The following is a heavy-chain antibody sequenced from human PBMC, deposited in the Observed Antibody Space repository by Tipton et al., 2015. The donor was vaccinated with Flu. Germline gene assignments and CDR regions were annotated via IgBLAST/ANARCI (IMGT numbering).Heavy chain of an antibody. D-gene: IGHD2-2*01. J-gene: IGHJ4*02. Sequence: LRLSCTVSGGSISSYYWSGIRQPPGKGLEWIGYIYYSGSTNYNPSLKSRVTISVDTSKNQFSLKLSSVTAADTAVYYCARGDCSSTSCLDYWGQGTLVTVSS. CDR3: ARGDCSSTSCLDY. CDR2: IYYSGST. V-gene: IGHV4-59*01. CDR1: GGSISSYY.